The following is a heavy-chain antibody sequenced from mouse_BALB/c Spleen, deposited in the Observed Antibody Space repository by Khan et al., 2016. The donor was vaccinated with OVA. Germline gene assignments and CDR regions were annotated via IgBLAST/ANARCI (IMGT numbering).Heavy chain of an antibody. V-gene: IGHV2-6-1*01. J-gene: IGHJ4*01. Sequence: VKLQESGPGLVAPSQSLSITCTISGFSLTNYGVHWVRQPPGKGLEWLVVIWSDGTTTYDSALKSRLTISKYNSKSQVFLKMDSLQTEYTAMYYCARQPYFHYYVMDYWGQGTSVTVSS. D-gene: IGHD2-10*01. CDR1: GFSLTNYG. CDR2: IWSDGTT. CDR3: ARQPYFHYYVMDY.